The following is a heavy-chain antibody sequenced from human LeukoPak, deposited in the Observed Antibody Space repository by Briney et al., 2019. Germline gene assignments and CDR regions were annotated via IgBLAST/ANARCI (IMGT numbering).Heavy chain of an antibody. D-gene: IGHD4-11*01. CDR3: AKGLGKATVTPLGY. J-gene: IGHJ4*02. CDR1: GFTFSSYA. Sequence: GGSLRLSCAASGFTFSSYAMSWVRQAPGKGLEWVSAISGSGGSTYYADSVTGRFIISRDNAKNSLYLQMNSLRAEDTAVYYCAKGLGKATVTPLGYWGQGTLVTVSS. CDR2: ISGSGGST. V-gene: IGHV3-23*01.